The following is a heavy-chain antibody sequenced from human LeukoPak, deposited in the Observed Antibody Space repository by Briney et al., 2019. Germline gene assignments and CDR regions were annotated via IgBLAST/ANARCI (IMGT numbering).Heavy chain of an antibody. V-gene: IGHV4-34*01. J-gene: IGHJ6*02. CDR2: ITHSGST. CDR3: ARKVGYYYSMDV. Sequence: SETLSLTCAVYGGSFSGFYWSWIRQPPGKGLEWIGEITHSGSTNYNPSLKSRVTISVDTSKNQFSLKLSSVTAADTAVYYCARKVGYYYSMDVWGQGTTVTVSS. CDR1: GGSFSGFY.